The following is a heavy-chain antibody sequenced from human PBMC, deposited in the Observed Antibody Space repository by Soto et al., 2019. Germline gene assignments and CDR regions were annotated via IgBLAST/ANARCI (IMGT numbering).Heavy chain of an antibody. V-gene: IGHV1-69*02. CDR3: ARRTIQTGTPNYYYYYMDV. J-gene: IGHJ6*03. D-gene: IGHD1-7*01. CDR1: GGTFSSYT. Sequence: SVKVSCKASGGTFSSYTISWVRQAPGQGLEWMGRIIPILGIANYAQKFQGRVTITADKSTSTAYMELSSLRSEDTAVYYCARRTIQTGTPNYYYYYMDVSGKGTTVTVSS. CDR2: IIPILGIA.